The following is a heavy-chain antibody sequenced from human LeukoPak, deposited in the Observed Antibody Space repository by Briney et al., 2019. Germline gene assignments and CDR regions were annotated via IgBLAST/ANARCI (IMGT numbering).Heavy chain of an antibody. CDR1: GFTLSSYG. CDR2: VSFDGNGK. V-gene: IGHV3-30*03. Sequence: GGSLRLSCAASGFTLSSYGMHWVRQAPGKGLEWVAFVSFDGNGKYYADSVKGRFTISRDNAKDSLYLQMNSLRAEDTAVYYCARDSGRFDVFDIWGQGTMVTVSS. CDR3: ARDSGRFDVFDI. J-gene: IGHJ3*02. D-gene: IGHD3-10*01.